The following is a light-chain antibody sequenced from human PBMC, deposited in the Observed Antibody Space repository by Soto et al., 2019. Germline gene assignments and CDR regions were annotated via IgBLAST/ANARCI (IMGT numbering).Light chain of an antibody. Sequence: QSMLTQPPSASGTPGQRVSISCSGGSSNIGSNTVTWYQQISGTAPKLLIYGNNQRPSGVPDRISGSKSGTSASLAISGLQSEDEADYYCAAWDDTLNGPVFGGGTKLTVL. CDR3: AAWDDTLNGPV. J-gene: IGLJ2*01. CDR2: GNN. V-gene: IGLV1-44*01. CDR1: SSNIGSNT.